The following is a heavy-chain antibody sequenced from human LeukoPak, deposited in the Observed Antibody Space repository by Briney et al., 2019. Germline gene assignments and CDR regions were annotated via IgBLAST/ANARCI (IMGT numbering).Heavy chain of an antibody. CDR3: ARGKIGYYYGDYDGY. CDR1: GFTVSSDY. J-gene: IGHJ4*02. D-gene: IGHD4-17*01. Sequence: GGSLRLSCTASGFTVSSDYMSWVRQAPGKGLEWVSVVYSGGNTYYADSVKGRFTISRDNAKNSLYLQMNRLRDEDTGVYYCARGKIGYYYGDYDGYWGQGTLVTVSS. CDR2: VYSGGNT. V-gene: IGHV3-66*01.